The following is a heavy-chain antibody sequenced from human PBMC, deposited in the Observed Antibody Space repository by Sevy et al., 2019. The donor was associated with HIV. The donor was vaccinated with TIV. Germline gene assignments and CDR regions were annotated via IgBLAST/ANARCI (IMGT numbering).Heavy chain of an antibody. J-gene: IGHJ3*02. CDR3: ARVWVKTDDAFDI. D-gene: IGHD3-10*01. CDR1: GFTFSSYS. CDR2: ISSSSSYI. V-gene: IGHV3-21*01. Sequence: GGSLRLSCAASGFTFSSYSMNWVRQAPGKGLEWVSSISSSSSYIYYADSVKGRFTISRDNAKNSLYLQMNSLRAEDTAVYYCARVWVKTDDAFDIWGQGTMVTVSS.